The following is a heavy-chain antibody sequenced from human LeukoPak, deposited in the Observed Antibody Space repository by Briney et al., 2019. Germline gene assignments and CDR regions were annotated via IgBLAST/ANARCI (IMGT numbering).Heavy chain of an antibody. Sequence: GGSLRLSCAASGFTFSYYAMTWVRQAPGKGLEWVSTISGNGHNTYYADSVEGRFTISRDNSKNTVYLQMNSLRVEDTATYYCAKAEDYNMWSGPPEHWGQGTLVTVSS. V-gene: IGHV3-23*01. J-gene: IGHJ1*01. CDR2: ISGNGHNT. D-gene: IGHD3-10*01. CDR3: AKAEDYNMWSGPPEH. CDR1: GFTFSYYA.